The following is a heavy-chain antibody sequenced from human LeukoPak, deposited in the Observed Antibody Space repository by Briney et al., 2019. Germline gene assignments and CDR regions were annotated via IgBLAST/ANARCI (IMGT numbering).Heavy chain of an antibody. CDR1: GFTFSSYE. V-gene: IGHV3-48*03. CDR2: ISSSGSTI. Sequence: GGSLRLSCAASGFTFSSYEMNWVRQAPGKGLEWVSYISSSGSTIYYADSVKGRFTISRDNAKNSLYLQVNSLRAEDTAVYYCARGYSGSYTYWGQGTLVTVSS. J-gene: IGHJ4*02. CDR3: ARGYSGSYTY. D-gene: IGHD1-26*01.